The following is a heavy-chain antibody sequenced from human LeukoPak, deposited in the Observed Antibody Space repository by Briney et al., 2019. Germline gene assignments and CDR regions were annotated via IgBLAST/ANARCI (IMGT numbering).Heavy chain of an antibody. D-gene: IGHD3-9*01. Sequence: GGSLRLSCAASGFIFSNYAMHWVRQAPGKGLEWVAVISYDGSNKYYADSVKGRFTISRDNAKNTLYLQMNSLRAGDTAVYYCAKDSSSDWLLDGAYYMDVWGKGTTVTVSS. J-gene: IGHJ6*03. CDR1: GFIFSNYA. CDR3: AKDSSSDWLLDGAYYMDV. V-gene: IGHV3-30*04. CDR2: ISYDGSNK.